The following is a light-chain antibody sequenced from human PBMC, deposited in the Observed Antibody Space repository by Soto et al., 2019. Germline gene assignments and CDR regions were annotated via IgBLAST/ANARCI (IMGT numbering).Light chain of an antibody. J-gene: IGLJ2*01. CDR3: QSYDISLSVAVV. CDR1: SSNIGAGYD. V-gene: IGLV1-40*01. Sequence: QSVLTQPPSVSGAPGQRVTISCTGSSSNIGAGYDVQWYQQFPGAAPRLLIFGNTNRPSGVPDRFSGSRSGTSASLAISGLQAEDEADYSCQSYDISLSVAVVFGGGTKHTVL. CDR2: GNT.